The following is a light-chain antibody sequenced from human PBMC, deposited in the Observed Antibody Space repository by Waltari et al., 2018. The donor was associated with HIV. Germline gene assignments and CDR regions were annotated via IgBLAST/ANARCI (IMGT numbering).Light chain of an antibody. CDR2: DVT. Sequence: QSALTQPRSVSGSPGQSVTISCTGTTSDVGGYNYVSWYQQHPGTAPKLMIYDVTKRASGVPVCFSGAKAGNTASLTISGLRAEDEADYFCCSYAGGYTLVFGGGTKLTVL. CDR1: TSDVGGYNY. V-gene: IGLV2-11*01. J-gene: IGLJ3*02. CDR3: CSYAGGYTLV.